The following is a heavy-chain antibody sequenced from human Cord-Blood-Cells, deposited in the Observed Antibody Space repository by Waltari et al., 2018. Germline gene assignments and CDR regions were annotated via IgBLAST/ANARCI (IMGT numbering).Heavy chain of an antibody. J-gene: IGHJ4*02. Sequence: QVQLQQWGAGLLKPSETLSLTCAVYGRSFSGYYWSWIRQPPGKGREWLGEINHSGSTNYNPSLKSRVTISVDTSKNQFSLKLSSVTAADTAVYYCARGPPNSYFDYWGQGTLVTVSS. V-gene: IGHV4-34*01. CDR2: INHSGST. CDR3: ARGPPNSYFDY. CDR1: GRSFSGYY.